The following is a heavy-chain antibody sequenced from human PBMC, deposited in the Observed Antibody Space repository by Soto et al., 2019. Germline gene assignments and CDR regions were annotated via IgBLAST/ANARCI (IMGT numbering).Heavy chain of an antibody. Sequence: QVQLVESGGGVVQPGRSPRLSCAASGFTFSSYTMHWVRQAPGKGLEWVAVISYDGSNKYYADSVKGRFTISRDNSKNTLFLQMNSLRAEDTAVYYCARESPDYTKAYWGQGTQVTVSS. CDR2: ISYDGSNK. CDR1: GFTFSSYT. V-gene: IGHV3-30-3*01. J-gene: IGHJ4*02. CDR3: ARESPDYTKAY. D-gene: IGHD4-4*01.